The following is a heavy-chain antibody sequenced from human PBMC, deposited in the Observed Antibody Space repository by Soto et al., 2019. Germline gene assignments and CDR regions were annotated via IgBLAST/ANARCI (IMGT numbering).Heavy chain of an antibody. V-gene: IGHV4-31*03. CDR3: ARIRNYADYYFGY. D-gene: IGHD4-17*01. CDR2: ISYSGAA. J-gene: IGHJ4*02. CDR1: GGSITSGGFF. Sequence: QVQLQESGPGLVKPSQTLSLTCTISGGSITSGGFFWSWVRQHPGKGLEFLGFISYSGAAYYNPSLKSRLTISLDTSENHFSLNLSSVTAADTAVYYCARIRNYADYYFGYWGQGTQVTVSS.